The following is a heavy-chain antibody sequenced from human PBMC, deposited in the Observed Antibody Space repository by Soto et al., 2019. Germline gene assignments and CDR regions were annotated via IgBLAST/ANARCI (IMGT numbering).Heavy chain of an antibody. CDR2: ISYSGST. Sequence: QVQLQESGPGLVKPSQTLSLTCTVSGGSISSGNYYWSWIRQPPGKGLEWIGFISYSGSTYYNASLKSRFTISVDTPKTQFSLNLILGTAPDTAVYYCPTRGPPATGLYSFDSWAQGPLVTVSS. J-gene: IGHJ4*02. CDR1: GGSISSGNYY. CDR3: PTRGPPATGLYSFDS. V-gene: IGHV4-30-4*01. D-gene: IGHD3-10*01.